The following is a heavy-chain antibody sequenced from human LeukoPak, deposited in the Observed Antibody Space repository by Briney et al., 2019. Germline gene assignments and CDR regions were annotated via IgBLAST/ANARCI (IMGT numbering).Heavy chain of an antibody. CDR2: IYYSGST. CDR1: GGSISSSSYY. J-gene: IGHJ6*02. Sequence: SETLSLTCTVSGGSISSSSYYWGWIRQPPGKGLEWIGYIYYSGSTNYNPSLKSRVTISVDTSKNQFSLKLSSVTAADTAVYYCARDTGVYDSSGYYTPGGHYYGMDVWGQGTTVTVSS. V-gene: IGHV4-61*01. D-gene: IGHD3-22*01. CDR3: ARDTGVYDSSGYYTPGGHYYGMDV.